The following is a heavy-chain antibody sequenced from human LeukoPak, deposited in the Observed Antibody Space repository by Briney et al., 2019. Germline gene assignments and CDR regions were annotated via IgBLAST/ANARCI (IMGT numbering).Heavy chain of an antibody. Sequence: SETLSLTCTVSGGSISSGGYYWSWIRQPPGKGLEWIGYIYHSGSTYYNPSLKSRVTISVDRSKNQFSLKLSSVTAADTAVYYCARADYDSSGYPYYFDYWGQGTLVTVSS. CDR2: IYHSGST. V-gene: IGHV4-30-2*01. CDR1: GGSISSGGYY. CDR3: ARADYDSSGYPYYFDY. J-gene: IGHJ4*02. D-gene: IGHD3-22*01.